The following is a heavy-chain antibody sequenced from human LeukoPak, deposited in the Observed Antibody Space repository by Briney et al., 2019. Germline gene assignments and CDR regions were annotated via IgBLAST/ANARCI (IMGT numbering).Heavy chain of an antibody. Sequence: SETLSLTCTVSGGSISSSSYYWGWIRQPPGKGLEWIVSIYYSGSTYYNPSLKSRVTISVDTSKNQFSLKLSSVTAADTAVYYCARRGDGYDYWYFDLWGRGTLVTVSS. V-gene: IGHV4-39*01. CDR1: GGSISSSSYY. CDR3: ARRGDGYDYWYFDL. J-gene: IGHJ2*01. D-gene: IGHD5-24*01. CDR2: IYYSGST.